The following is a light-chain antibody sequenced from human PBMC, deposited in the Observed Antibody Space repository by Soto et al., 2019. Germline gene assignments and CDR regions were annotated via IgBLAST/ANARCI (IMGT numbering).Light chain of an antibody. CDR2: DAS. J-gene: IGKJ1*01. CDR1: RSISSC. CDR3: QQYGSSLWT. Sequence: DIELTQSPSTLSASVGDRVTITCRASRSISSCLAWYQQKPGKAPKLLIFDASNLERGVPSRFSGSESGTNFTLTISSLEPEDFAVYYCQQYGSSLWTFGQGTKVDIK. V-gene: IGKV1-5*01.